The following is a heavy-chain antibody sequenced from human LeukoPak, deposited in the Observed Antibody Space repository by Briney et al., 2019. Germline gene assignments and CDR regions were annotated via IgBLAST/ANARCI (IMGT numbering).Heavy chain of an antibody. CDR1: GFPFSSYW. CDR3: SRSQFDY. CDR2: ISGDGTIK. Sequence: GGSLRLSCEPSGFPFSSYWMLWVRQAPGKWLVWASRISGDGTIKTYADFVRGRFTISRDNTKNILYLQMNSLKVDDTATYFCSRSQFDYWGQGVLVTVSS. J-gene: IGHJ4*02. V-gene: IGHV3-74*03.